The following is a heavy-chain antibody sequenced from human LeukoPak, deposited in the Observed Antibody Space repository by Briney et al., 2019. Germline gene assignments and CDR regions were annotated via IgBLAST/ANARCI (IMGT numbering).Heavy chain of an antibody. V-gene: IGHV3-21*04. CDR3: ARDGRAAGTYYYYYYMDV. Sequence: PGGSLRLSCAASGFTFSSYSMNWVRQAPGKGLEWVSSISSSSRSYIYYADSVKGRFTISRDNAKNSLYLQMNSLRAEDTAVYYCARDGRAAGTYYYYYYMDVWGKGTTVTIPS. CDR1: GFTFSSYS. D-gene: IGHD6-13*01. J-gene: IGHJ6*03. CDR2: ISSSSRSYI.